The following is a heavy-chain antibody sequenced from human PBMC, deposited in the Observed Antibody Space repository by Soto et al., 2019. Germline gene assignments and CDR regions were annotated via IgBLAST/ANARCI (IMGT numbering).Heavy chain of an antibody. CDR3: ARAAQDHYDSSGYYYPNYYYYGMDV. CDR2: IIPIFGTA. CDR1: GGTFSSYA. J-gene: IGHJ6*02. D-gene: IGHD3-22*01. V-gene: IGHV1-69*13. Sequence: SVKVSCKASGGTFSSYAISWVRQAPGQGLEWMGGIIPIFGTANYAQKFQGRVTITADESTSTAYMELSSLRSEDTAVYYCARAAQDHYDSSGYYYPNYYYYGMDVWGQGTTVTVSS.